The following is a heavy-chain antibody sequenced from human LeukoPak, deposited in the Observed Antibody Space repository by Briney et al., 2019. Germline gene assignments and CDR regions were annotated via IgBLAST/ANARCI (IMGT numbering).Heavy chain of an antibody. CDR2: ISGSGGST. Sequence: GGSLRLSCAASGFTFSSYAMSWVRQAPGKGLEWVSAISGSGGSTYYADSVKGRFTISRDNSKNTLYLQMNSLRAEDTAVYYCARTRSVAAAGTNDYWGKGTLVTVSS. CDR3: ARTRSVAAAGTNDY. J-gene: IGHJ4*02. D-gene: IGHD6-13*01. CDR1: GFTFSSYA. V-gene: IGHV3-23*01.